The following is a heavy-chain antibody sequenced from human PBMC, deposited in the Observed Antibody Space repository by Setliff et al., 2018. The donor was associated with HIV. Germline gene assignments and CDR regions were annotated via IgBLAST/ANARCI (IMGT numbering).Heavy chain of an antibody. D-gene: IGHD4-17*01. V-gene: IGHV1-18*01. CDR1: GYTFTSYG. CDR3: TTDPDYDDP. CDR2: ISTYNGNT. Sequence: ASVKVSCKASGYTFTSYGITWVRQAPGQGLEWMGWISTYNGNTDYAQKLQGRFTISRDDSRNTLYLQMNSLKIEDTAVYYCTTDPDYDDPWGQGTLVTVSS. J-gene: IGHJ5*02.